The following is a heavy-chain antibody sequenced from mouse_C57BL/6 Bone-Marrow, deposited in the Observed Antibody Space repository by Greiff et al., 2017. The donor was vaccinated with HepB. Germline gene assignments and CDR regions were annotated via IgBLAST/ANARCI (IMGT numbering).Heavy chain of an antibody. V-gene: IGHV6-3*01. CDR2: IRLKSDNYAT. CDR3: TVITTVVAFDY. CDR1: GFTFSNYW. J-gene: IGHJ2*01. D-gene: IGHD1-1*01. Sequence: EVKLQESGGGLVQPGGSMKLSCVASGFTFSNYWMNWVRQSPEKGLEWVAQIRLKSDNYATHYAESVKGRFTISRDDSKSSVYLQMNNLRAEDTGIYYCTVITTVVAFDYWGQGTTLTVSS.